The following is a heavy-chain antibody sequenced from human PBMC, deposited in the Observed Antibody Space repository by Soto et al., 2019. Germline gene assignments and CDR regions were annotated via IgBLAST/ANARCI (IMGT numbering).Heavy chain of an antibody. V-gene: IGHV3-30-3*01. CDR2: ISYDGSNK. CDR1: GFTFSSYA. CDR3: AAPIVGATTFDY. Sequence: QVPLVESGGGVVQPGRSLRLSCAASGFTFSSYAMHWVRQAPGKGLEWVAVISYDGSNKYYADSVKGRFTISRDNSKNTLYLQMNSLRAEDTAVYYCAAPIVGATTFDYWGQGTLVTVSS. J-gene: IGHJ4*02. D-gene: IGHD1-26*01.